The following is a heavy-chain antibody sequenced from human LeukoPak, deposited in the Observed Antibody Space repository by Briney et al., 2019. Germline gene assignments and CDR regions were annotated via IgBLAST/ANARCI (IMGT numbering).Heavy chain of an antibody. Sequence: GESLQISCKASGYSFSDYWIGWVRQMPGKGLEWMGIIYPGDSETKYSPSFQGQVTISADKSISTTSLQWSSLKASDTAVYYCARQKSGYSYTYYYYMDVWGKGTTVTVSS. J-gene: IGHJ6*03. V-gene: IGHV5-51*01. CDR2: IYPGDSET. CDR3: ARQKSGYSYTYYYYMDV. CDR1: GYSFSDYW. D-gene: IGHD5-18*01.